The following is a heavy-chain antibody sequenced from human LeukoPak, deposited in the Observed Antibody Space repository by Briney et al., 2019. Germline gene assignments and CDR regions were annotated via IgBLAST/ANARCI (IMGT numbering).Heavy chain of an antibody. Sequence: GGSLRLSCAASGFTFSSYAMSWVRQAPARGLEWVSSLRGDGSTFYADSVKGRFTLSRDESRNTVYFQLNSLRVEDTAVYYCAKASWDSNGDAVLWGQGTLVTVFS. V-gene: IGHV3-23*01. CDR1: GFTFSSYA. CDR2: LRGDGST. D-gene: IGHD1-1*01. J-gene: IGHJ4*02. CDR3: AKASWDSNGDAVL.